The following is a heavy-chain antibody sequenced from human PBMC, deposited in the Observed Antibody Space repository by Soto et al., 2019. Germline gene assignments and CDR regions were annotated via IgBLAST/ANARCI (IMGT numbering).Heavy chain of an antibody. Sequence: PSVTLSLTCTVSGGSISSSSYYWGWIRQPPGKGLEWIGSIYYSGSTYYNPSLKSRVTISVDTSKNQFSLKLSSVTAADTAVYYCARAGSTDYWGQGTLVTVSS. D-gene: IGHD1-1*01. CDR1: GGSISSSSYY. V-gene: IGHV4-39*01. CDR2: IYYSGST. J-gene: IGHJ4*02. CDR3: ARAGSTDY.